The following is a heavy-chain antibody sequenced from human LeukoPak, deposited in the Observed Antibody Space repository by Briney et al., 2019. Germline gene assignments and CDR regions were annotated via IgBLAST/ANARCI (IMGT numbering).Heavy chain of an antibody. CDR2: ISPYNGNT. D-gene: IGHD6-19*01. CDR3: ARAGPGSGWYFDY. Sequence: ASVRVSCKASGYDFTSVGITWVRRAPGQGLEWMGWISPYNGNTRYAQKFQGRVAMTTDTSTTTAYMELRGLRFNDTAVYYCARAGPGSGWYFDYWGQGNLDPVSS. J-gene: IGHJ4*02. CDR1: GYDFTSVG. V-gene: IGHV1-18*01.